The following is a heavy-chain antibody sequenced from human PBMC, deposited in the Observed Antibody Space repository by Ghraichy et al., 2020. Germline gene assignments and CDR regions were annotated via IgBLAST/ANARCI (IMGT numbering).Heavy chain of an antibody. Sequence: LSLTCAVSGFTSSDHYLDWVRQAPGKGLEWVGRTKNKANSYTTEYAASVKGRFTISRDDSKNSMYLQMSSLKTEDTAVYYCARGRSGSADYWGQGTLVTVSS. J-gene: IGHJ4*02. V-gene: IGHV3-72*01. CDR2: TKNKANSYTT. D-gene: IGHD1-26*01. CDR1: GFTSSDHY. CDR3: ARGRSGSADY.